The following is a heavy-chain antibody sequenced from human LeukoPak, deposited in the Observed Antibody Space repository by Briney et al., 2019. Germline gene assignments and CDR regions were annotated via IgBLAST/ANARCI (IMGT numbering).Heavy chain of an antibody. CDR3: ARDHQTGAFDI. D-gene: IGHD3-9*01. J-gene: IGHJ3*02. Sequence: GGSLRLSCAASGFTFSSYAMHWVRQAPGKGLEWVAVISYDGSNKYYADSVKGRFTISRDNSKNTLYLQMNSLRAEDTAVYYCARDHQTGAFDIWGQGTMVTVSS. CDR2: ISYDGSNK. CDR1: GFTFSSYA. V-gene: IGHV3-30-3*01.